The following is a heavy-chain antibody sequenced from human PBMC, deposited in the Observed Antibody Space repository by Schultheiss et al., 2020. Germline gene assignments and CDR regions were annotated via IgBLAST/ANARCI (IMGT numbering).Heavy chain of an antibody. J-gene: IGHJ6*02. Sequence: GGSLRLSCAVSGFSFSAYTMDWVRQAPGKGLEWVSSISSSSSYIYYADSVKGRFTISRDNAKNSLYLQMNSLRAEDTAVYYCARDRYNWNEGGMDVWGQGTTVTVSS. CDR3: ARDRYNWNEGGMDV. CDR1: GFSFSAYT. V-gene: IGHV3-21*01. CDR2: ISSSSSYI. D-gene: IGHD1-1*01.